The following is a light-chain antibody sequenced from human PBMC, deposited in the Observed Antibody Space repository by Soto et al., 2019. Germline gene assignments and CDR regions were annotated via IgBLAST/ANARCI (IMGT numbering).Light chain of an antibody. CDR2: VAS. CDR3: QQSDSTPYT. V-gene: IGKV1-39*01. J-gene: IGKJ2*01. Sequence: DIQMTQSPSPLSASVGDRVTISCRASQSIRSNLNWYQQKPGKAPKLLIFVASSLQTGVPSRFSGGGSGTDFTLTISSLQPEDFATYFCQQSDSTPYTVGQGTKVEIK. CDR1: QSIRSN.